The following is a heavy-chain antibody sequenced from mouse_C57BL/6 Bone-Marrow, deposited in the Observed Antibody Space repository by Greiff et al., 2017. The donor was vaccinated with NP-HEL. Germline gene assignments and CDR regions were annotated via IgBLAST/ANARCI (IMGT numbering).Heavy chain of an antibody. CDR3: ARSGWDVGYYFDY. CDR1: GYAFSSSW. Sequence: VKLMESGPELVKPGASVKISCKASGYAFSSSWMNWVKQRPGKGLEWIGRIYPGDGGTNYNGKFKGKATLTADKSSSTAYMQLSSLTSEDSAVYFCARSGWDVGYYFDYWGQGTTLTVSS. J-gene: IGHJ2*01. V-gene: IGHV1-82*01. CDR2: IYPGDGGT. D-gene: IGHD3-1*01.